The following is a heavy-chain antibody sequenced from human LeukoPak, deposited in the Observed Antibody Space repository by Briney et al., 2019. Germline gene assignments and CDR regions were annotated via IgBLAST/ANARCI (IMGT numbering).Heavy chain of an antibody. J-gene: IGHJ4*02. D-gene: IGHD4-11*01. CDR1: GYTFTSYD. V-gene: IGHV1-8*03. CDR2: MNPNSGNT. CDR3: ARGLDYSNPLGY. Sequence: ASVKVSCKASGYTFTSYDINWVRQATGQGLEWMGWMNPNSGNTGYARKFQGRVTITRNTSISTAYMELSSLRSEDTAVYYCARGLDYSNPLGYWGQGTLVTVSS.